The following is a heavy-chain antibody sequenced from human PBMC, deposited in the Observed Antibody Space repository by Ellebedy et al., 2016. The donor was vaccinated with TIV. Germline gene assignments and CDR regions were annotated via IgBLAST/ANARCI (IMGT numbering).Heavy chain of an antibody. CDR1: GCSLSSPPYY. Sequence: SETLSLXCTDSGCSLSSPPYYWGWIRQPPGKGLQWIANIYYSRATYYNPSLKSRVTISADTSKNQFSLRLSSVSAADTAVYYCAGYYGSGSYWLGWFDPWGQGALVTVSS. CDR3: AGYYGSGSYWLGWFDP. CDR2: IYYSRAT. D-gene: IGHD3-10*01. J-gene: IGHJ5*02. V-gene: IGHV4-39*07.